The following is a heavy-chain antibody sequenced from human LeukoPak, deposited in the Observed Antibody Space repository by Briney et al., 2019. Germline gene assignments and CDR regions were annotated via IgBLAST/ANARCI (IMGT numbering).Heavy chain of an antibody. Sequence: GGSLRLSCAASGFTVSSNYMSWVRQAPGKGLEWVSLIYSDGGSTYYADSVKGRFTISRDNSKNTLYLQMDSLRADDTAVYYCARAVPGYLGHFDYWGQGTLVTVSS. CDR2: IYSDGGST. D-gene: IGHD3-10*02. CDR1: GFTVSSNY. J-gene: IGHJ4*02. CDR3: ARAVPGYLGHFDY. V-gene: IGHV3-53*01.